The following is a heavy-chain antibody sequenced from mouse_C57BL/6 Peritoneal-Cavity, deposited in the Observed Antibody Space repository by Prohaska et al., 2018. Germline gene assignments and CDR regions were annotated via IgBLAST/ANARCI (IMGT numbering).Heavy chain of an antibody. CDR3: MRYGNYWYFDV. CDR1: GFTFSGFW. Sequence: EVQLLETGGGLVQPGGSRGLSCEGSGFTFSGFWMSWVRQTPGQTLEWIGDINSDGSAINYATSIKERFTIFRDNDKSTLYMQMINVRSEDTATYFCMRYGNYWYFDVWYTWTTVTV. D-gene: IGHD2-1*01. J-gene: IGHJ1*03. CDR2: INSDGSAI. V-gene: IGHV11-2*01.